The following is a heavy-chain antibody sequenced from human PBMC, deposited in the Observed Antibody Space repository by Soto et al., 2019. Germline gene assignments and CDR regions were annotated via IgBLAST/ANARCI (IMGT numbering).Heavy chain of an antibody. D-gene: IGHD3-9*01. J-gene: IGHJ4*02. Sequence: QVQLVQSGAEVKKPGSSVKVSCKASGGTFSSYAISWVRQAPGQGLEWMGGIIPIFGTANYAQKFQGRVTITADESTSTDYMELISVRYEDTAVYYCAATILSVYYMGYWGQGTLVTVSS. CDR1: GGTFSSYA. CDR3: AATILSVYYMGY. V-gene: IGHV1-69*12. CDR2: IIPIFGTA.